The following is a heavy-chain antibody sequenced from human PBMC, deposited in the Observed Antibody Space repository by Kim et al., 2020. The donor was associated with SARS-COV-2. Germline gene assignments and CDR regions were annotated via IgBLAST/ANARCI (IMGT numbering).Heavy chain of an antibody. CDR3: ARLQGSAYTDYDTNIYF. Sequence: GGSLRLSCAASGFTFSDDYMSWIRQAPGKGLEWISYITSGGSIMYYADSVKGRFTISRDNAKNSLYLQMNSLRAEDTAVYYCARLQGSAYTDYDTNIYF. CDR1: GFTFSDDY. V-gene: IGHV3-11*04. D-gene: IGHD5-12*01. CDR2: ITSGGSIM. J-gene: IGHJ4*01.